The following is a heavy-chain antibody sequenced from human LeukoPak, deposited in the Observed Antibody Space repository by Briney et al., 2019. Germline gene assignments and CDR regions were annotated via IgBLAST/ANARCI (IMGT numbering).Heavy chain of an antibody. CDR1: GYTLTELS. D-gene: IGHD6-13*01. CDR2: FDPEDGET. J-gene: IGHJ4*02. V-gene: IGHV1-24*01. CDR3: AREGGSSSSALAFDY. Sequence: GASVKVSCKVSGYTLTELSMHWVRQAPGKGLEWMGGFDPEDGETIYAQKFQGRVTMTTDTSTSTAYMELRSLRSDDTAVYYCAREGGSSSSALAFDYWGQGTLVTVSS.